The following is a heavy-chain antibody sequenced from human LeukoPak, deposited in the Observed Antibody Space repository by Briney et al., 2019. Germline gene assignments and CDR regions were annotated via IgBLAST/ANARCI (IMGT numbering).Heavy chain of an antibody. Sequence: SETLSLTCTVSGGSISSGSSSWSWIRQPAGRGLGWIGRIYTSGSTNYNPSLKSRVTISVDASKNQFSLKLSSVTAADTAVYYCATSYDNSGRDYWGQGTLVTVSS. D-gene: IGHD3-22*01. CDR1: GGSISSGSSS. CDR2: IYTSGST. V-gene: IGHV4-61*02. J-gene: IGHJ4*02. CDR3: ATSYDNSGRDY.